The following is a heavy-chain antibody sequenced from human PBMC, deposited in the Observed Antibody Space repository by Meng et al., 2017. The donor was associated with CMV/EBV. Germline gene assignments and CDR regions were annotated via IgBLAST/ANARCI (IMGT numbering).Heavy chain of an antibody. CDR3: AREVDDYGDGWYFDL. CDR2: IIPIFGTA. CDR1: GGTFSSYA. D-gene: IGHD4-17*01. J-gene: IGHJ2*01. Sequence: QGQLVQSGAGVKKPGSSVKVYCKASGGTFSSYAISWVRQAPGQGLEWMGGIIPIFGTANYAQKFQGRVTITADESTSTAYMELSSLRSEDTAVYYCAREVDDYGDGWYFDLWGRGTLVTVSS. V-gene: IGHV1-69*12.